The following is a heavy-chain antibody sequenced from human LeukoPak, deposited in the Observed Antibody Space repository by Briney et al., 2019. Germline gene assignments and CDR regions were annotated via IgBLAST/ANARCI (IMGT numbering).Heavy chain of an antibody. J-gene: IGHJ3*02. CDR2: IDPGDSNT. CDR3: ARLEDAFDI. V-gene: IGHV5-51*01. CDR1: GYRFTSYW. Sequence: KPGESLKISCKGSGYRFTSYWIGWVRQMPGKGLEWMGIIDPGDSNTRYSPPFQGQATFSADKSISTAYLRWSSLKASDTAMYYCARLEDAFDIWGQGTMVSVSS.